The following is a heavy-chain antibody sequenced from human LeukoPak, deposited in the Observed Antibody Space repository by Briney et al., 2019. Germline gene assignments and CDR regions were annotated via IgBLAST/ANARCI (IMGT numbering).Heavy chain of an antibody. CDR3: ARDVYCSGGSCYWSYGAFDI. D-gene: IGHD2-15*01. J-gene: IGHJ3*02. Sequence: GGSLRLSCAASGFTVSSNYMSWVRQAPGKGLEWVSVIYSGGSTYYADSVKGRFTISRDNSKNTLYLQMNSLRAEDTAVYYCARDVYCSGGSCYWSYGAFDIWGQGTMVTVSS. V-gene: IGHV3-53*01. CDR1: GFTVSSNY. CDR2: IYSGGST.